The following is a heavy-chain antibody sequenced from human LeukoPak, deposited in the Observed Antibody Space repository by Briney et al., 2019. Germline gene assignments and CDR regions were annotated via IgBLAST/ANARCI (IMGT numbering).Heavy chain of an antibody. CDR3: AKDEDYGSGTTPNYFDY. D-gene: IGHD3-10*01. CDR1: GFTFSSYA. Sequence: PRGSLRLSCAASGFTFSSYAMSWVRQAPGKGLEWVSAISGSGGSTYYADSVKGRFTISRDNSKNTLYLQMNSLRAEDTAVYYCAKDEDYGSGTTPNYFDYWGQGTLVTVSS. V-gene: IGHV3-23*01. J-gene: IGHJ4*02. CDR2: ISGSGGST.